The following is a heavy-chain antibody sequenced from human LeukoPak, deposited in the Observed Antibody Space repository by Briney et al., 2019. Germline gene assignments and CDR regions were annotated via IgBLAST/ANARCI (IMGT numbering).Heavy chain of an antibody. CDR3: ARAGTTAHYYYYYYMDV. V-gene: IGHV3-48*03. Sequence: PGGSLRLSCAASGFTFSSYEMNWVRQAPGKGLEWVSYISSSGSTIYYADSVKGRFTISRDNAKNSLYLQMNSLRAEDTAVYYCARAGTTAHYYYYYYMDVWGKGTTVTISS. CDR2: ISSSGSTI. CDR1: GFTFSSYE. D-gene: IGHD4-17*01. J-gene: IGHJ6*03.